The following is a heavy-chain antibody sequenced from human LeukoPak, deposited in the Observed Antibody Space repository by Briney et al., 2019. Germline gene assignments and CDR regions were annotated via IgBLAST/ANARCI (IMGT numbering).Heavy chain of an antibody. CDR1: GYTFTDYY. CDR2: INPDSGDT. V-gene: IGHV1-2*06. J-gene: IGHJ5*02. CDR3: AKDHGFIGSNWFDP. D-gene: IGHD3-10*01. Sequence: ASVKVSCKASGYTFTDYYIRWVRQAPGQGLEWMGRINPDSGDTNSAQRFQGRVIMTRDTSISTAYVELRRLRSDDTATYYCAKDHGFIGSNWFDPWGQGTLVTVSS.